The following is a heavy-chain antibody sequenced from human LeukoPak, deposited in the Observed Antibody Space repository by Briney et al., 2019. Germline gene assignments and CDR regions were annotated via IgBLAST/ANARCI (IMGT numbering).Heavy chain of an antibody. D-gene: IGHD3-3*01. CDR1: GFTFSDYY. CDR2: ISGSGGST. J-gene: IGHJ4*02. Sequence: PGGSLRLSCAASGFTFSDYYMSWIRQAPGKGLEWVSAISGSGGSTYYADSVKGRFTISRDNSKNTLYLQMNSLRAEDTAVYYCAKDVTPLTIFGVALDYWGQGTLVTVSS. CDR3: AKDVTPLTIFGVALDY. V-gene: IGHV3-23*01.